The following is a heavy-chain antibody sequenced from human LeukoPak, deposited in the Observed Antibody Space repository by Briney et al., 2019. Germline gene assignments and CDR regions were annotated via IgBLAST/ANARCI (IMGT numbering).Heavy chain of an antibody. CDR1: GYTFTGYY. Sequence: GASVKVSCKGSGYTFTGYYMHWVRQAPGQGLEWMGWINPNSGGTNYAQKFQGRVTMTRDTSISTAYMELSRLRSDDTAVYYCARDDDIVVVPAANSGDYWGQGTLVTVSS. J-gene: IGHJ4*02. D-gene: IGHD2-2*01. CDR2: INPNSGGT. CDR3: ARDDDIVVVPAANSGDY. V-gene: IGHV1-2*02.